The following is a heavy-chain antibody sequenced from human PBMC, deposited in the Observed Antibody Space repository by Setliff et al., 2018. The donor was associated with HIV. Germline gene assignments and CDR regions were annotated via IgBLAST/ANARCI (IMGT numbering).Heavy chain of an antibody. D-gene: IGHD6-19*01. Sequence: PGGSLRLSCAASGFTFSSYGMHWVRQAPGKGLEWVAVISYDGSNKYYADSVKGRFTISRDNSKNTPYLQMDSLRVEDTAVYYCARDTSRSDESAFDIWGQGTMVTVSS. CDR1: GFTFSSYG. J-gene: IGHJ3*02. V-gene: IGHV3-30*03. CDR3: ARDTSRSDESAFDI. CDR2: ISYDGSNK.